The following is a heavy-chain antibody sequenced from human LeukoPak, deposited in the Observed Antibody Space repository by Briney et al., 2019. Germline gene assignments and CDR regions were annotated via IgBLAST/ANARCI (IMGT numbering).Heavy chain of an antibody. CDR3: ASPAGRYCSSTSCYNRFDY. CDR1: GGTFSSYA. V-gene: IGHV1-69*05. Sequence: ASVKLSCKASGGTFSSYAISWVRQAPGQGLEWMGGIIPIFGTANYAQKSQGRVTITTDESTSTAYMELSSLRSEDTAVYYCASPAGRYCSSTSCYNRFDYWGQGTLVTVSS. CDR2: IIPIFGTA. J-gene: IGHJ4*02. D-gene: IGHD2-2*02.